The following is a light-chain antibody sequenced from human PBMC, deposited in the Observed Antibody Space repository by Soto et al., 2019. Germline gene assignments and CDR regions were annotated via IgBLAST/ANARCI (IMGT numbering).Light chain of an antibody. CDR3: LQDYTYPRT. J-gene: IGKJ1*01. V-gene: IGKV1-6*01. Sequence: AIQMTQSPSSLSASVGDRVIITCRASQAMRNDLGWYQQKPGTAPKLLIYGASTLQSGVHSRFSGSGSGTDFTLTISSLQPGDFAVYYCLQDYTYPRTFGQGTKVEVK. CDR2: GAS. CDR1: QAMRND.